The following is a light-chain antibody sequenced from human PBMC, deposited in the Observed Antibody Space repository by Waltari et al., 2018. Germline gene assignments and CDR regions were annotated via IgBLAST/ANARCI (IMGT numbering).Light chain of an antibody. CDR1: SSDVGGYRY. CDR2: DVN. J-gene: IGLJ2*01. CDR3: CSYAGGSVL. V-gene: IGLV2-11*01. Sequence: QSALTQPRSVPGSPGQSVTISCTGTSSDVGGYRYVSWYQQHPGKAPTLMIYDVNKRPSGVPVRFSGSKSGNAASLTISGLQVEDEGDYYCCSYAGGSVLFGGGTKLTVL.